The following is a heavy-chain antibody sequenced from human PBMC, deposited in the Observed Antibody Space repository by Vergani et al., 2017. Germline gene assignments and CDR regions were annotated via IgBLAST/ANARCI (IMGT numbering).Heavy chain of an antibody. CDR2: MNPNSGNT. Sequence: QVQLVQSGAEVKKPGASVKVSCKASGYTFTSYDINWVRQATGQGLEWMGWMNPNSGNTGYAQKFQGRVTMTRNTSISTAYMELSRLRSEDTAVYYCAGELTYVPAAELPYYYYGMDVWGQGTTVTVSS. V-gene: IGHV1-8*01. D-gene: IGHD2-2*01. J-gene: IGHJ6*02. CDR1: GYTFTSYD. CDR3: AGELTYVPAAELPYYYYGMDV.